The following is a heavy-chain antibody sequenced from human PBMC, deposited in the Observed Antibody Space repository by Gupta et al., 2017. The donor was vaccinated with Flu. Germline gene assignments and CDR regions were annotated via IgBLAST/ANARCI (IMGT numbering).Heavy chain of an antibody. D-gene: IGHD2-21*02. V-gene: IGHV1-69*04. J-gene: IGHJ4*02. CDR3: ARGGLPAYYFGS. CDR2: VIPMFGMT. Sequence: QVQLVQSENEVKKPGSSVTVSCRASGGSRTNYSLNWVRQAPGQGLEWMGRVIPMFGMTKYSQAFQGRVTITADRSTDTAYMEIHSLKSDDTALYFCARGGLPAYYFGSWGQGTLVTVSS. CDR1: GGSRTNYS.